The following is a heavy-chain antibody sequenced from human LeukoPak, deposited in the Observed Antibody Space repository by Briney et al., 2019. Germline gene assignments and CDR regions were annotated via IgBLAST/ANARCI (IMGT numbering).Heavy chain of an antibody. Sequence: GESLQCSCKGFGYIFTTFWIGWVREMPGTGLEWMGIIYPGDSDTRYSPSFQGQVTISADRSINTAYLQWSSLKASDTAMYYCVRRRGGGLWFDSCCQGTLVIVSS. V-gene: IGHV5-51*01. CDR3: VRRRGGGLWFDS. CDR1: GYIFTTFW. CDR2: IYPGDSDT. J-gene: IGHJ5*01. D-gene: IGHD3-10*01.